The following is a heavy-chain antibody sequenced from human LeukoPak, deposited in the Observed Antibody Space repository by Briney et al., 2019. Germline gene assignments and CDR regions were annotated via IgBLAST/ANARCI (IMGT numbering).Heavy chain of an antibody. D-gene: IGHD3-9*01. V-gene: IGHV1-2*02. CDR1: GYTFTGYY. Sequence: ASVKVSCKASGYTFTGYYMHWVRQAPGQGLEWMGWINPNSGGTNYAQKFQGRVTMTRDTSISTAYMELTGLRSDDTAVYYCATIELRNFDWLVFDYWGQGTLVSVSS. CDR2: INPNSGGT. CDR3: ATIELRNFDWLVFDY. J-gene: IGHJ4*02.